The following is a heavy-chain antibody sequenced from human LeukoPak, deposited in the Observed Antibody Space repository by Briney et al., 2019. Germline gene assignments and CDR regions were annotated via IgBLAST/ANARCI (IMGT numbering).Heavy chain of an antibody. CDR1: GFTFSSYG. CDR2: IWYDGSNK. Sequence: GGSMRLSCAASGFTFSSYGMHWVRQAPGKGLEWVAVIWYDGSNKYYADSVKGRFTISRDNSKNTLYLQMNSLRAEDTAVYYCARDPEYYYDSSGYYYSYYYGMDVWGQGTTVTVSS. CDR3: ARDPEYYYDSSGYYYSYYYGMDV. J-gene: IGHJ6*02. D-gene: IGHD3-22*01. V-gene: IGHV3-33*01.